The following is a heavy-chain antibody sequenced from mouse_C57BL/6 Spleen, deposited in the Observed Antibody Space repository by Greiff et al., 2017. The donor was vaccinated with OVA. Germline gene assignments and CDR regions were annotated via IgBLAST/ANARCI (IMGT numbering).Heavy chain of an antibody. V-gene: IGHV5-4*01. CDR1: GFTFSSYA. D-gene: IGHD1-1*01. CDR2: ISDGGSYT. CDR3: ARDYYGSSYYWYFDV. Sequence: EVQLVESGGGLVKPGGSLKLSCAASGFTFSSYAMSWVRQTPEKRLEWVATISDGGSYTYYPDNVKGRFTISRDNAKNNLYLQMSHLKSEDTAMYYCARDYYGSSYYWYFDVWGTGTTVTVSS. J-gene: IGHJ1*03.